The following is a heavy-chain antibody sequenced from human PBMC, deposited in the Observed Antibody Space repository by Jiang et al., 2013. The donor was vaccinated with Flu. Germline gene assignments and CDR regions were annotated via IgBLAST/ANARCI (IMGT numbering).Heavy chain of an antibody. D-gene: IGHD5-18*01. Sequence: LLESGGGLVKPGGSLRLSCAASGFTFSSYSMNWVRQAPGKGLEWVSSISSSSSYIYYADSXRGRFTISRDNAKNSLYLQMNSLRAEDTAVYYCARDKPAGYSYGLDAFDIWGQGTMVTVSS. V-gene: IGHV3-21*01. J-gene: IGHJ3*02. CDR2: ISSSSSYI. CDR3: ARDKPAGYSYGLDAFDI. CDR1: GFTFSSYS.